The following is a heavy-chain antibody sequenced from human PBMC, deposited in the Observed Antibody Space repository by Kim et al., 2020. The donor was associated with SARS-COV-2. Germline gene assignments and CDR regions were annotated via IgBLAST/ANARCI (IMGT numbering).Heavy chain of an antibody. CDR2: IYPGDSDT. CDR1: GYSFTSYW. Sequence: GESLKISCKGSGYSFTSYWIGWVRQMPGKGLEWMGIIYPGDSDTRYIPSFQGQVTISADKSISTAYLQWSSLKASDTAMYYCARPTPAITIFGVVISGAFDIWDQGTMVTVSS. CDR3: ARPTPAITIFGVVISGAFDI. D-gene: IGHD3-3*01. V-gene: IGHV5-51*01. J-gene: IGHJ3*02.